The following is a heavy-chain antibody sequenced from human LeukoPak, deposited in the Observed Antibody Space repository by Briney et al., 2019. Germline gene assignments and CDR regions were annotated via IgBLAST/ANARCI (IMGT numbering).Heavy chain of an antibody. J-gene: IGHJ3*02. CDR2: ISGSGGTI. V-gene: IGHV3-23*01. D-gene: IGHD5-18*01. CDR1: GFTFSSYA. CDR3: AKGKQLAWHAYDI. Sequence: PGGSLRLSCAPSGFTFSSYAMSWVRQAPGKGLEWVSVISGSGGTIYYVDSVKGRFTISRDNSKNTLYLQMNSLRAEDTAIYYCAKGKQLAWHAYDIWGQGTMVTVSS.